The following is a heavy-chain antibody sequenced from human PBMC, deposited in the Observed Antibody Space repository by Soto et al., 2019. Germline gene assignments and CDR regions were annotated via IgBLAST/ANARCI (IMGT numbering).Heavy chain of an antibody. J-gene: IGHJ4*02. Sequence: QITLKEAGPTLVKPTQTLTLTCSFSGFSLITSGVGVGWIRQPPGKALEWLALIYWDDDKGYSTSLKSRLTISKDTSRYQVVLTMTNMDPADTATYSCAHTMAPRIFDYWGQGTLVTVSS. V-gene: IGHV2-5*02. CDR3: AHTMAPRIFDY. CDR2: IYWDDDK. CDR1: GFSLITSGVG.